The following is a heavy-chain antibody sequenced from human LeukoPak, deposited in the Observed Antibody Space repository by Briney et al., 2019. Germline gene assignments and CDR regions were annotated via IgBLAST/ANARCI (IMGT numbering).Heavy chain of an antibody. CDR3: ARQRYGSGSDVNWFDP. CDR2: IYPGDSDT. J-gene: IGHJ5*02. CDR1: GYSFTTYW. Sequence: KVGESLKISCKGSGYSFTTYWIGWVRQMPGKGLEWMGIIYPGDSDTRYSPSFQGQVTISADKSISTAYLQWSSLKASDTAMYYCARQRYGSGSDVNWFDPWGQGTLVTVSS. D-gene: IGHD3-10*01. V-gene: IGHV5-51*01.